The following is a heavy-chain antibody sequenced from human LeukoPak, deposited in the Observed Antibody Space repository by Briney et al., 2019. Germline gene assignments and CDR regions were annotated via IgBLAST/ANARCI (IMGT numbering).Heavy chain of an antibody. V-gene: IGHV3-43D*03. CDR2: ISWDGGST. CDR3: AKDIGIADYYGMDV. Sequence: GGSLRLSCAASGFTFDDYAMHWVRQAPGKGLEWVSLISWDGGSTYYADSVKGRFTISRDNSKNSLYLQMNSLRAEDTALYYCAKDIGIADYYGMDVWGQGTTVTVSS. D-gene: IGHD6-13*01. J-gene: IGHJ6*02. CDR1: GFTFDDYA.